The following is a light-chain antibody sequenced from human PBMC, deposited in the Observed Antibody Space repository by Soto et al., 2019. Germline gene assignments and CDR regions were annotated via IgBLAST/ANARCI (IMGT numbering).Light chain of an antibody. V-gene: IGLV3-21*02. CDR3: QVWDRTDDHHVL. CDR1: NVGSNS. J-gene: IGLJ2*01. CDR2: DNS. Sequence: SSELTQPPSVSVAPGQTATITCGGTNVGSNSVQWYQQNPGQAPVLVVYDNSDRPSGIPDRFSGSKSGNTATLTISRVEAGDEADYHCQVWDRTDDHHVLFGGGTKLTVL.